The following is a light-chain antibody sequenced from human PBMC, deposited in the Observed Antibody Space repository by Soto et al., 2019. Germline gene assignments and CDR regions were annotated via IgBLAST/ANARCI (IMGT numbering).Light chain of an antibody. CDR2: ATS. CDR1: QNINKY. V-gene: IGKV1-39*01. J-gene: IGKJ1*01. CDR3: LQTYRTPRT. Sequence: DIQMTQSPSSLSASVGDRVTITCRASQNINKYLSWYQQKLGKAPKLLIYATSTLQSGVPSRFSGSGSGTDFSLTISTLQPEDFATYYCLQTYRTPRTFGQGTKVDI.